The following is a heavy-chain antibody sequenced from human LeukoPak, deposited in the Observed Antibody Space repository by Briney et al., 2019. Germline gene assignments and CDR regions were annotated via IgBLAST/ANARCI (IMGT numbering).Heavy chain of an antibody. CDR1: GFTFSSYE. J-gene: IGHJ6*02. D-gene: IGHD3-10*02. V-gene: IGHV3-48*03. CDR2: ISSSGSTI. CDR3: ARDHVRDYYYYGMDV. Sequence: GGSLRLSCAASGFTFSSYEMNWVRQAPGKGLEWVSYISSSGSTIYYADSVKGRFTISRDNAKNSLYLQMNSLRAEDTGVYYCARDHVRDYYYYGMDVWGQGTTVTVSS.